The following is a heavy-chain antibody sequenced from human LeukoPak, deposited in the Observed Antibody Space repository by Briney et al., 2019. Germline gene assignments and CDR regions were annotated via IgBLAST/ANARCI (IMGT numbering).Heavy chain of an antibody. D-gene: IGHD2-2*01. Sequence: SETLSLTCTVSGGSISSGGYYWSWIRQPPGKGLEWIGYIYHSGSTYYNPSLKSRVTISVDRSKNQFSLKLSSVTAADTAVYYCARDSKYQLLFGYWGQGTLVTVSS. CDR1: GGSISSGGYY. J-gene: IGHJ4*02. CDR3: ARDSKYQLLFGY. CDR2: IYHSGST. V-gene: IGHV4-30-2*01.